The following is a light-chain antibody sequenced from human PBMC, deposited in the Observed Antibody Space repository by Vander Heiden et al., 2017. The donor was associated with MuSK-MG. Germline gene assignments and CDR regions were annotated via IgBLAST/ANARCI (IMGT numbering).Light chain of an antibody. J-gene: IGLJ3*02. CDR2: GNN. Sequence: QSVLTQPPSVSRAPGQRVTISCTGSSSNIGAGYDVHWYQQLPGTAPKLLIYGNNNRPSGVPDRFSGSKSGNSASLAITGLQAEDETDYYCQSYDSSLSGWVFGGGTKLTVL. V-gene: IGLV1-40*01. CDR1: SSNIGAGYD. CDR3: QSYDSSLSGWV.